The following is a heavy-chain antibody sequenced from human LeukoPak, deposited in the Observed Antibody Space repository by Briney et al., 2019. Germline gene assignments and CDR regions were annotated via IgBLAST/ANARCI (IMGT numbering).Heavy chain of an antibody. V-gene: IGHV3-30*01. CDR3: AKDVSYYGSGSDDY. J-gene: IGHJ4*02. Sequence: GGSLRLSCAASGFTFSSYAMHWVRQAPGKGLEWVAVISYDGSNKYYADSVKGRFTISRDNSKNTLYLQMNSLRAEDTAVYYCAKDVSYYGSGSDDYWGQGTLVTVSS. CDR2: ISYDGSNK. D-gene: IGHD3-10*01. CDR1: GFTFSSYA.